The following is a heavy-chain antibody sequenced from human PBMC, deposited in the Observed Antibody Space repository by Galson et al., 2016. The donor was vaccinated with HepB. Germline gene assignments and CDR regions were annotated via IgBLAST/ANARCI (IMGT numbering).Heavy chain of an antibody. D-gene: IGHD3-22*01. CDR2: IYYSGST. CDR3: ARHVGYYYSYWYFDL. Sequence: LEWIGIIYYSGSTYYNPSLKSRVTISVDTSKNQFSLKLSSVTAADTAVYYCARHVGYYYSYWYFDLWGRGTLVTVSS. V-gene: IGHV4-39*01. J-gene: IGHJ2*01.